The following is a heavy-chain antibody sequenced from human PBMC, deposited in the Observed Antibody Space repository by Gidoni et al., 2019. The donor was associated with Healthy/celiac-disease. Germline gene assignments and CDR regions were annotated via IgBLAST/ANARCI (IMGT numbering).Heavy chain of an antibody. V-gene: IGHV3-73*01. CDR1: GFRFRGYA. J-gene: IGHJ4*02. CDR3: TSVLAGNRARFDY. Sequence: EVQLVESGGGLVQPGGSLKLSCAASGFRFRGYAMHLGRQASGTGLEWVGRIRSKDNSYATAYAASVKGRYTISRDDSKNTAYLQMNSLKTEDTAVYYCTSVLAGNRARFDYWGQGTLVTVSS. CDR2: IRSKDNSYAT. D-gene: IGHD6-19*01.